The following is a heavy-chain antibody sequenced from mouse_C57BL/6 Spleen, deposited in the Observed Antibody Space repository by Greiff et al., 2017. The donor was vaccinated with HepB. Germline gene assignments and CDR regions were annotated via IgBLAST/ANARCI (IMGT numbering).Heavy chain of an antibody. Sequence: VQLQQSGAELVRPGASVKLSCTASGFNIKDDYMHWVKQRPEQGLEWIGWIDPENGDTEYASKFQGKATITANTSSNKAYLQLSSLTSEDTAVYYCTTLITTVNYFDYWGQGTTLTVSS. D-gene: IGHD1-1*01. CDR3: TTLITTVNYFDY. CDR2: IDPENGDT. V-gene: IGHV14-4*01. J-gene: IGHJ2*01. CDR1: GFNIKDDY.